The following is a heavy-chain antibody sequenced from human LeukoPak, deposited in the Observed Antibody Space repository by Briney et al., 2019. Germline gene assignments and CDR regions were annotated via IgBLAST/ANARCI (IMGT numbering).Heavy chain of an antibody. Sequence: GWSLRLSCAASGFTFSSYWMSWVRQAPGKGLEWVANIKQDGSEKYYVDPVKGRFTISRDNAKNSLYLQMNSLRAEETAVYYCARKIVVVPAAGPEIDYWGQGTLVTVSS. V-gene: IGHV3-7*01. D-gene: IGHD2-2*01. J-gene: IGHJ4*02. CDR3: ARKIVVVPAAGPEIDY. CDR2: IKQDGSEK. CDR1: GFTFSSYW.